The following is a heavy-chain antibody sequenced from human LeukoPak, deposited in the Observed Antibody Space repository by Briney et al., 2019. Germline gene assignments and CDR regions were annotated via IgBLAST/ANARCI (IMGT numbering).Heavy chain of an antibody. Sequence: SETLSLTCTVSGGSISTSSYYWGWIRQPPGTGLEWIGNIHNSESTYYNPSLKSRVTMSVDTSKNQFTLKLSSVTAADTAVYYCARREMATTYTFDYWGQGTLVTVSS. CDR1: GGSISTSSYY. CDR3: ARREMATTYTFDY. J-gene: IGHJ4*02. CDR2: IHNSEST. V-gene: IGHV4-39*01. D-gene: IGHD5-24*01.